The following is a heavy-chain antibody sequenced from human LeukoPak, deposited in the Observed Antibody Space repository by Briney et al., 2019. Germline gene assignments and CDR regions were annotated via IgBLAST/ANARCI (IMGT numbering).Heavy chain of an antibody. CDR2: IYSGGST. V-gene: IGHV3-53*01. CDR3: AIQGRGIPHWYFDL. Sequence: GGSLRLSCAASGFTVSSNYMSWVRQAPGKGLEWVSVIYSGGSTYYADSVKGRFTISRDNSKNTLYLQMNSLRAEDKAMYYCAIQGRGIPHWYFDLWGRGTLVTVSS. D-gene: IGHD3-16*01. J-gene: IGHJ2*01. CDR1: GFTVSSNY.